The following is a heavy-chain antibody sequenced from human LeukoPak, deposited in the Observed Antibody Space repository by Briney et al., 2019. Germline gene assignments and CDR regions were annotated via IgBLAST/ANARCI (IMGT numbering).Heavy chain of an antibody. CDR1: GGSISSYH. CDR2: TYYSGST. Sequence: SETLSLTCTVSGGSISSYHWSWIRQPPGKGLEWIGNTYYSGSTNYNPSLKSRVTISLDTSKDQFSLKLSSVTAADTAVYYCARDEVRFPRVFQHWGQGTLVTVSS. CDR3: ARDEVRFPRVFQH. D-gene: IGHD3-10*01. J-gene: IGHJ1*01. V-gene: IGHV4-59*01.